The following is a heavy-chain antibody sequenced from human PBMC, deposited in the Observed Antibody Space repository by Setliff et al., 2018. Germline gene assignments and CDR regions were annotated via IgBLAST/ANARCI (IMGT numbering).Heavy chain of an antibody. J-gene: IGHJ6*03. D-gene: IGHD2-15*01. CDR2: INPIFGTA. V-gene: IGHV1-69*05. CDR3: ATERGLVVSATDYYYYMDV. CDR1: GGAFTNYA. Sequence: SVKVSCKASGGAFTNYAINWVRQAPGQGLEWMGGINPIFGTADYTQNFQGRVTITTDESTSTAYMELSSLRSEDTAIYYCATERGLVVSATDYYYYMDVWGKGTTVTVSS.